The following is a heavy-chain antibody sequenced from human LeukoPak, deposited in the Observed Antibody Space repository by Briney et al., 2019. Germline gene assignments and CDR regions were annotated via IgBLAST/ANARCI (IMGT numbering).Heavy chain of an antibody. CDR2: IYYSGST. CDR1: GGSISSYY. V-gene: IGHV4-59*01. J-gene: IGHJ4*02. CDR3: ARLPYIAVAEGFDY. Sequence: SETLSLTCTVSGGSISSYYWSWIRQPPGKGLEWIGYIYYSGSTNYNPSLKSRVTISVDTSKNQFSLKLSSVTAADTAAYYCARLPYIAVAEGFDYWGQRTLVTVSS. D-gene: IGHD6-19*01.